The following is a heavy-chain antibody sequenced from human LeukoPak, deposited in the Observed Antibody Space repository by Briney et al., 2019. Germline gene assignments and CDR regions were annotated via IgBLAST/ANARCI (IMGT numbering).Heavy chain of an antibody. J-gene: IGHJ6*03. CDR2: IRTEAYDGAT. CDR1: GFSVNSNY. Sequence: GGSLRLSCAASGFSVNSNYMTWVRQAPGKGLEWVGFIRTEAYDGATDYGASVKGRFTISRDDSKNIAYLQMNSLNTEDTAVYYCTRTFGYYYFYMDVWGKGTTVIVSS. CDR3: TRTFGYYYFYMDV. V-gene: IGHV3-49*04. D-gene: IGHD3-16*01.